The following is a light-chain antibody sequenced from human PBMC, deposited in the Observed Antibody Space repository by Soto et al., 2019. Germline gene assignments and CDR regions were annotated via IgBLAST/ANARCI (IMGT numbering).Light chain of an antibody. CDR1: QSISSY. CDR3: QQSYSSPWT. Sequence: DTQMTQSPSSLSASVGDRVTITCRASQSISSYLNWYQQKPGKAPKLLIYAASSLQSGVPSRFSGSGSGTDFTLTISSVQPEDFATYYCQQSYSSPWTFGQGTKVEIK. V-gene: IGKV1-39*01. J-gene: IGKJ1*01. CDR2: AAS.